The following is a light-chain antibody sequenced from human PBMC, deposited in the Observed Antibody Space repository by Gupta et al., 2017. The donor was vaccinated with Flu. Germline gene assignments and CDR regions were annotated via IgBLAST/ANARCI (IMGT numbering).Light chain of an antibody. CDR3: QQTYTTPRYS. Sequence: DIHLTQSPSSLSASVGDRVTMTCRAGQNIGTYLNWYQHRAGRAPKLLMYAASTLQGGVSSRFSGSGSGTDFTLTISSLQPEDMGTYYCQQTYTTPRYSFGQGTKLAI. J-gene: IGKJ2*03. CDR1: QNIGTY. CDR2: AAS. V-gene: IGKV1-39*01.